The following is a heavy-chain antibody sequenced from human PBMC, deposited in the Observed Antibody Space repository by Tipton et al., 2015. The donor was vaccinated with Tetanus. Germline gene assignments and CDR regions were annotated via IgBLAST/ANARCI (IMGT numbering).Heavy chain of an antibody. D-gene: IGHD1-26*01. CDR1: GFTFSSYG. Sequence: SLRLSCAASGFTFSSYGMHWVRQAPGKGLEWVAVIWYDGSNKYYADSVKGRFTISRDNSKNTLYLQMNSLRAKDTAVYYCARELDSGSYGGYFDYWGQGTLVTVSS. J-gene: IGHJ4*02. CDR2: IWYDGSNK. CDR3: ARELDSGSYGGYFDY. V-gene: IGHV3-33*01.